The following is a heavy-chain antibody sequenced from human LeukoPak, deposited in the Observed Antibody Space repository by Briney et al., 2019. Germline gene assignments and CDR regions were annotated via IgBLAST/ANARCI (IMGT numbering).Heavy chain of an antibody. CDR1: GLSISNFW. J-gene: IGHJ3*02. CDR3: AGYSSGWFGAFDI. D-gene: IGHD6-19*01. CDR2: IKEDGSEK. Sequence: PGGSLRLSCAASGLSISNFWMSWVRQAPGKGLEWVAHIKEDGSEKRYVDSVKGRFTISRDNAKNSLYLQMNSLRAEDTAVYYCAGYSSGWFGAFDIWGQGTMVTVSS. V-gene: IGHV3-7*01.